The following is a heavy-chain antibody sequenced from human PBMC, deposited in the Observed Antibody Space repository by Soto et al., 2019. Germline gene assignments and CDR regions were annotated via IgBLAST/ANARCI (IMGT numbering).Heavy chain of an antibody. CDR3: VRIRRGDGYTFGS. V-gene: IGHV3-74*01. D-gene: IGHD3-10*01. J-gene: IGHJ4*02. CDR1: GFTLSNYW. CDR2: INTDGSTT. Sequence: EVQLVESGGVSVQPGGSLRLSCTASGFTLSNYWMHWVRQAPGKGLVWVSRINTDGSTTTYADSVKGRFTISRDNAKNTLYVQMHSLREEDTAVYYCVRIRRGDGYTFGSWGQGTLVTVSS.